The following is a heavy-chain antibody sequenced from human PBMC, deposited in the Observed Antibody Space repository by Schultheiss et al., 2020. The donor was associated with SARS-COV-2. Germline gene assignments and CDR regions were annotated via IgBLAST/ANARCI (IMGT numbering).Heavy chain of an antibody. V-gene: IGHV1-69*05. CDR1: GGTFSSYA. CDR3: ARAPSRYGDYLCDY. D-gene: IGHD4-17*01. J-gene: IGHJ4*02. CDR2: IIPIFGTA. Sequence: KISCKASGGTFSSYAISWVRQAPGQGLEWMGGIIPIFGTANYAQKLQGRVTMTTDTSTSTAYMELRSLRSDDTAVYYCARAPSRYGDYLCDYWGQGTLVTVSS.